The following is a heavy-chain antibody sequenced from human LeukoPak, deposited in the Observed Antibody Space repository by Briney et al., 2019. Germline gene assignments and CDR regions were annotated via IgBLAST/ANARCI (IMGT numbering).Heavy chain of an antibody. CDR3: ARGGSLTVTSNLYNY. Sequence: SKTLSLTCTVSGYSISSGYYWGWIRQPPGKVLEWIGIIYHSGSTYYNPSLKSRVTISLDTSKNQFSLKLSSVTAADTAVYYCARGGSLTVTSNLYNYWGQGTLVTVSS. CDR2: IYHSGST. V-gene: IGHV4-38-2*02. D-gene: IGHD4-17*01. CDR1: GYSISSGYY. J-gene: IGHJ4*02.